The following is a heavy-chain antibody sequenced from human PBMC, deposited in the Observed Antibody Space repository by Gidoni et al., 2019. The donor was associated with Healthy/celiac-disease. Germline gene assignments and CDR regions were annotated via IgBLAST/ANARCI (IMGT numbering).Heavy chain of an antibody. V-gene: IGHV4-39*07. CDR3: ARDWGDIVVVPAA. J-gene: IGHJ4*02. Sequence: QLQLQESGPGLVKLSETLSLTCPVSGGSISSSSYYWGWIRQPPGKGLEWIGSIYYSGSTYYNPSLKSRVTISVDTSKNQFSLKLSSVTAADTAVYYCARDWGDIVVVPAAWGQGTLVTVSS. CDR2: IYYSGST. CDR1: GGSISSSSYY. D-gene: IGHD2-2*01.